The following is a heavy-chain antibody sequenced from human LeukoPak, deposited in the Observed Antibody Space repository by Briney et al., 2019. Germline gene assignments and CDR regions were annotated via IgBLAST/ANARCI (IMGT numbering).Heavy chain of an antibody. CDR3: AKDRVIRYGAYDLGDY. Sequence: PGGSLRLSCAASALPPSNYAMSWVRRAPGKGLEWVSSVSDGGWTAYTDSVKGRFFISRETATNTLYLQMNSLRVEDTAVYYCAKDRVIRYGAYDLGDYWGQGTLVTVSS. J-gene: IGHJ4*02. V-gene: IGHV3-23*01. D-gene: IGHD5-12*01. CDR1: ALPPSNYA. CDR2: VSDGGWT.